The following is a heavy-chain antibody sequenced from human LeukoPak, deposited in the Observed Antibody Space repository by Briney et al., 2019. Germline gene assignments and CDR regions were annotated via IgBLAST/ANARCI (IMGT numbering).Heavy chain of an antibody. J-gene: IGHJ5*02. V-gene: IGHV1-46*01. Sequence: ASVKVSCKASGYTFTSYGISWVRQAPGQGLEWMGIMNPSGGSTNHAQKFQGRVTMTSDTSTSTVYMELSSLRSEDTAVYYCARGYGSNWFDPWGQGTLVTVSS. CDR2: MNPSGGST. CDR1: GYTFTSYG. CDR3: ARGYGSNWFDP. D-gene: IGHD3-10*01.